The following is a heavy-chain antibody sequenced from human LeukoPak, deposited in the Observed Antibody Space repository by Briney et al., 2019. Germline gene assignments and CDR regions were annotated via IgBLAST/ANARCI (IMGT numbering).Heavy chain of an antibody. CDR3: ARESEGGYSYGPDY. CDR1: GGTFSSYA. D-gene: IGHD5-18*01. Sequence: ASVKVSCTASGGTFSSYAISWVRQAPGQGLEWMGGIIPIFGTANYAQKFQGRVTITADESTSTAYMELSSLRSEDTAVYYCARESEGGYSYGPDYWGQGTLVTVSS. CDR2: IIPIFGTA. V-gene: IGHV1-69*01. J-gene: IGHJ4*02.